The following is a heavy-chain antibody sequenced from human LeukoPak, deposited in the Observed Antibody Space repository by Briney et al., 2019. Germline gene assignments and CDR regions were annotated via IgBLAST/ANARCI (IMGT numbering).Heavy chain of an antibody. Sequence: GGSLRLSCAASGFTFSNAWMSWVRQAPGKGLEWVGRIKSKTDGGTTDYAAPVKGRFTISRDDSNNTVYLQMSSLKTEDTAVYYCATEISAWYYFDYWGQGTLVTVSS. CDR2: IKSKTDGGTT. CDR3: ATEISAWYYFDY. CDR1: GFTFSNAW. V-gene: IGHV3-15*01. J-gene: IGHJ4*02. D-gene: IGHD6-19*01.